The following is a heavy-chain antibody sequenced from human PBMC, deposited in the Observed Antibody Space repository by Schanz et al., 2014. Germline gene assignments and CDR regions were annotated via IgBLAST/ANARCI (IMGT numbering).Heavy chain of an antibody. V-gene: IGHV3-33*06. D-gene: IGHD6-19*01. CDR2: VWSDGNTK. Sequence: QVQLVESGGGVVQPGRSLRLSCAASGFNFRNYGMHWVRQAPGKGLEWVALVWSDGNTKYYVDSVKGRFTISRDNSMNTLHLQMDGLRVEDTAVYYCAKAGSGWSTAGYYYWGQGTLVAVSS. CDR1: GFNFRNYG. J-gene: IGHJ4*02. CDR3: AKAGSGWSTAGYYY.